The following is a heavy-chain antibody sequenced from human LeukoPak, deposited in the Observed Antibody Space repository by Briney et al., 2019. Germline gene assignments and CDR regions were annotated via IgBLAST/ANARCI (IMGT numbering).Heavy chain of an antibody. Sequence: RGSLRLSCAASGFTFSGCGMHWVRQAPGKGLEWVAFIWYDGRDKYYADSVKGRFTISRDNSKKTLYLQMNSLLAEDTAMYYCAKDPYSYGSYFDYWGQGTLVTVSS. J-gene: IGHJ4*02. CDR1: GFTFSGCG. V-gene: IGHV3-30*02. D-gene: IGHD5-18*01. CDR3: AKDPYSYGSYFDY. CDR2: IWYDGRDK.